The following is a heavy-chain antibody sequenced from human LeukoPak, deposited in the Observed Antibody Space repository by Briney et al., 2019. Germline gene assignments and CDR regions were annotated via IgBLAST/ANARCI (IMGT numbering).Heavy chain of an antibody. D-gene: IGHD5-18*01. CDR2: ISSSSSYI. J-gene: IGHJ4*02. CDR1: GFTFSSYS. CDR3: ARDTAMVGGFDY. V-gene: IGHV3-21*01. Sequence: PGGSLRLSCAASGFTFSSYSMNWVRQAPGKGLEWVSSISSSSSYIYYADSVKGRFTISRDNAKNSLYLQMNSLRAEDTAVYYCARDTAMVGGFDYWGQGTLVTVSS.